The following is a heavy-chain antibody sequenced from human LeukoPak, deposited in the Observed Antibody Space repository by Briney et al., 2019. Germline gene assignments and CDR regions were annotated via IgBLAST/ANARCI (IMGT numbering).Heavy chain of an antibody. CDR3: AKGSTTSGYYFDS. V-gene: IGHV3-23*01. CDR1: GFTFSTYA. Sequence: GGSLRLSCAASGFTFSTYAMGWVRQAPGKGLEWVSAIVGSGGITYYADSVKGRFTISGDNSRNTVYLQMNSLRAEDTVVYFCAKGSTTSGYYFDSWGQGTLVTVSS. D-gene: IGHD2/OR15-2a*01. J-gene: IGHJ4*02. CDR2: IVGSGGIT.